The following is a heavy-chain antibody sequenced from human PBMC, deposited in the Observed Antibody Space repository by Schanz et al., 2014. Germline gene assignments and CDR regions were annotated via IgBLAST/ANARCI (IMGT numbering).Heavy chain of an antibody. V-gene: IGHV3-48*01. D-gene: IGHD3-22*01. CDR3: AKSYDTSGYSGFDY. CDR2: ISSSSSTI. J-gene: IGHJ4*02. CDR1: GFTFRTYL. Sequence: EVHLVESGGGLVQPGGSLSLSCAASGFTFRTYLMNWVRQAPGKGLEWVSFISSSSSTIYYADSVKGRFTISRDNSKNTLYLQMNSLRTEDTAVYFCAKSYDTSGYSGFDYWGQGTLVTVSS.